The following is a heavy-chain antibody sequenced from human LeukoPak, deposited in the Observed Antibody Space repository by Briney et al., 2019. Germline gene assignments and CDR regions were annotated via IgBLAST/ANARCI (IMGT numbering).Heavy chain of an antibody. J-gene: IGHJ4*02. Sequence: SETLSLTCAVYGGSFSGYYWSWIRQPPGKGLEWIGEINHSGSTNYNPSLKSRVTISVDTSKNQFSLKLSSVTAADTAVYYCARRTYYDILTGYYHFDYWGQGTLVTVSS. CDR3: ARRTYYDILTGYYHFDY. CDR2: INHSGST. V-gene: IGHV4-34*01. CDR1: GGSFSGYY. D-gene: IGHD3-9*01.